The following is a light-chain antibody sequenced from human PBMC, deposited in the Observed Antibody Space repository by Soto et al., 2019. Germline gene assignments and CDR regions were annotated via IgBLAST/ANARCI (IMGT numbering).Light chain of an antibody. CDR3: QQRSNWPPEVS. J-gene: IGKJ5*01. V-gene: IGKV3-11*01. CDR1: DSGRDMY. CDR2: DAS. Sequence: EVVMAQSPATLSVAPGERASISCSCSDSGRDMYLAWYQQKAGQAPRLLIYDASNRATGIPARFSGSGSGTDFTLTISSLEPEDFAVYYCQQRSNWPPEVSFGQGTRLEIK.